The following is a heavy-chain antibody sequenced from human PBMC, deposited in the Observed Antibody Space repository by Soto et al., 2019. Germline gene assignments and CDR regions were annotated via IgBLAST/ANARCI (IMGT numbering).Heavy chain of an antibody. D-gene: IGHD2-2*03. J-gene: IGHJ6*03. V-gene: IGHV3-21*01. CDR3: ARGTGYCSSTSCYFRTYYYYYMDV. Sequence: ESGGGLVKPGGSLRLSCAASGFTFSSYSMNWVRQAPGKGLEWVSSISSSSSYIYYADSVKGRFTISRDNAKNSLYLQMNSLRAEDTAVYYCARGTGYCSSTSCYFRTYYYYYMDVWGKGTTVTVSS. CDR1: GFTFSSYS. CDR2: ISSSSSYI.